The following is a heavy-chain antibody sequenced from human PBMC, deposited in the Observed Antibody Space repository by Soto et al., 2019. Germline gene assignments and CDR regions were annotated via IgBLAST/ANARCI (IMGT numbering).Heavy chain of an antibody. CDR1: GFTFSSFT. J-gene: IGHJ5*02. Sequence: GGSLRLSCAASGFTFSSFTMNWVRQAPGKGLEWVSYISSSSSTIYYADSVKGRFTISRDNVKNSLNLQMNSLRAEDTAVYFCARGIAYNWFDPWGQGTLVTVSS. V-gene: IGHV3-48*01. CDR2: ISSSSSTI. CDR3: ARGIAYNWFDP.